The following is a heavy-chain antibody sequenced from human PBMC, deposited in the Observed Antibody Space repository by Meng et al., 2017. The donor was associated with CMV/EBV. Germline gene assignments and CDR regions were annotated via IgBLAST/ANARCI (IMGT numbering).Heavy chain of an antibody. Sequence: ASVKVSCKASGYTFTSYYMHWVRQAPGQGLEWMGIINPSGGSTSYAQKFQGRVTMTRDTSTSTVYMELSGLRSEDTAVYYCARDLLGSGVWRFSNAFDIWGQGTMVTVSS. CDR3: ARDLLGSGVWRFSNAFDI. D-gene: IGHD3-10*01. CDR2: INPSGGST. J-gene: IGHJ3*02. CDR1: GYTFTSYY. V-gene: IGHV1-46*01.